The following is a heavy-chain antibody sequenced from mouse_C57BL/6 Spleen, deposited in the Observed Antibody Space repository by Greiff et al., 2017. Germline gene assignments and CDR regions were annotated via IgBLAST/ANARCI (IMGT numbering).Heavy chain of an antibody. J-gene: IGHJ2*01. CDR2: IYPGDGDT. CDR3: ARGLWLRQGTSYFDY. CDR1: GYAFSSSW. Sequence: QVQLKQSGPELVKPGASVKISCKASGYAFSSSWMNWVKQRPGKGLEWIGRIYPGDGDTNYNGKFKGKATLTADKSSSTAYRQLSSLTSEDSAVYFCARGLWLRQGTSYFDYWGQGTTLTVSS. D-gene: IGHD2-2*01. V-gene: IGHV1-82*01.